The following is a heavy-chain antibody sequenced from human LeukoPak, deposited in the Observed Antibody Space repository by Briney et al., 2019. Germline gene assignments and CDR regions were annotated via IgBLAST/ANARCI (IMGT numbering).Heavy chain of an antibody. Sequence: QSGGSLRLSCAASGLPFSSYEMNWVRQAPGKRLQWVSYISSSGNKIYYAASVKGRFTISRDNAKNSLYLQIDSLRAEDTAVYYCARGQRPQYTSTWDNWFDPWGQGTQVTVSS. CDR3: ARGQRPQYTSTWDNWFDP. CDR2: ISSSGNKI. V-gene: IGHV3-48*03. J-gene: IGHJ5*02. CDR1: GLPFSSYE. D-gene: IGHD2-2*01.